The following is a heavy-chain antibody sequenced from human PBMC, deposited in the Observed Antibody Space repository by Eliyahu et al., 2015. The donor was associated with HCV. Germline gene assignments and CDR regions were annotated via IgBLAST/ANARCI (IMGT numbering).Heavy chain of an antibody. CDR3: ARKVSSWYWYYYYGMDV. V-gene: IGHV4-34*01. J-gene: IGHJ6*02. CDR1: GGSFSGYY. D-gene: IGHD6-13*01. Sequence: QVQLQQWGAGLLKPSETLSLTCAVYGGSFSGYYWSWIRQPPGKGLEWIGEINHSGSTNYNPSLKSRVTISVDTSKNQFSLKLSSVTAADTAVYYCARKVSSWYWYYYYGMDVWGQGTTVTVSS. CDR2: INHSGST.